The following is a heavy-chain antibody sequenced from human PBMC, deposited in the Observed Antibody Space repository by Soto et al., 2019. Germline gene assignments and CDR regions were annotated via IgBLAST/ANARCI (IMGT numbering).Heavy chain of an antibody. V-gene: IGHV4-31*03. CDR2: IYYSGST. CDR1: GGSISSGGYY. CDR3: ARALGAWYYYDSSGYYFDY. J-gene: IGHJ4*02. D-gene: IGHD3-22*01. Sequence: KPSETLSLTCTVSGGSISSGGYYWSWIRQHPGKGLEWIGYIYYSGSTYYNPSLKSRVTISVDTSKNQFSLKLSSVTAADTAVYYCARALGAWYYYDSSGYYFDYWGQGTLVTVSS.